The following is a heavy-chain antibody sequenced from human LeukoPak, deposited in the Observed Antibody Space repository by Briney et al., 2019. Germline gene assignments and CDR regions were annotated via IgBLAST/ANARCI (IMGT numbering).Heavy chain of an antibody. J-gene: IGHJ4*02. D-gene: IGHD3-16*01. CDR2: ITGSGGAV. V-gene: IGHV3-48*03. CDR1: EFTFSSYD. Sequence: GGSLRLSCAASEFTFSSYDIIWVRQAPGKGLEWVSWITGSGGAVKYTDSVKGRFTISRDNAKKSVYLQMNSLRVEDTSVYYCARNGGGLDYWGQGTLVTVSS. CDR3: ARNGGGLDY.